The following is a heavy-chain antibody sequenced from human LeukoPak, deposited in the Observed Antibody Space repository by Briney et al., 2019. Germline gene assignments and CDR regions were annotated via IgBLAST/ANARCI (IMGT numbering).Heavy chain of an antibody. CDR2: ISGSGGST. CDR1: GFTFSSYA. Sequence: PGGSLRLSCAASGFTFSSYAMSWVRQAPGKGLEWVSAISGSGGSTYYADSVKGRFTISRDNSKNTLYLQMNSLRAEDTAVYYCAKPVTMVRGVIIDNWFDPWGQGTLVTVSS. D-gene: IGHD3-10*01. CDR3: AKPVTMVRGVIIDNWFDP. J-gene: IGHJ5*02. V-gene: IGHV3-23*01.